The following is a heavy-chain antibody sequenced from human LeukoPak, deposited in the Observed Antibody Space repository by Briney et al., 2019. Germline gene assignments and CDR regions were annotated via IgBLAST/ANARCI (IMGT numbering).Heavy chain of an antibody. CDR3: ARIVATAPYGMDV. Sequence: PGGSLRLSCAASGFTFSSYSMNWARQAPGKGLEWVSAISSSSSYIYYADSVKGRFTISRDNAKNSLYLQMNSPRAEDTAVYYCARIVATAPYGMDVWGQGTTVTVSS. V-gene: IGHV3-21*01. D-gene: IGHD2-2*01. J-gene: IGHJ6*02. CDR2: ISSSSSYI. CDR1: GFTFSSYS.